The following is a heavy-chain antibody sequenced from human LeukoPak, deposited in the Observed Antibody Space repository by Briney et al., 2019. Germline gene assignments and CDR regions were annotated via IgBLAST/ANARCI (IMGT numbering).Heavy chain of an antibody. CDR2: IYSGGST. Sequence: GGSLRLSCAASGFTVSSNYMSWVRQAPGKGLEWVSVIYSGGSTYYEDYVKGRFTISRDNSKNTLYLQMNGLRAEDTAVYYCATLWYYGMDVWGQGTTVTVSS. J-gene: IGHJ6*02. CDR1: GFTVSSNY. CDR3: ATLWYYGMDV. V-gene: IGHV3-53*01. D-gene: IGHD3-10*01.